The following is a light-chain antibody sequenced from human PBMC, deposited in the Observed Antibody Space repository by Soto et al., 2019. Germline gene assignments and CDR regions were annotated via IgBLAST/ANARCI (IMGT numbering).Light chain of an antibody. CDR1: QSVSNN. CDR2: GAS. V-gene: IGKV3-15*01. Sequence: IVMTQSPDTLSVSVGERATLSCRASQSVSNNLAWYQHKPGQAPRLLIYGASTRATDIPARFSGSGSGTEFTLTISSLQSEDFAVYYCQQYNDSLIFGGGTKVEIK. J-gene: IGKJ4*01. CDR3: QQYNDSLI.